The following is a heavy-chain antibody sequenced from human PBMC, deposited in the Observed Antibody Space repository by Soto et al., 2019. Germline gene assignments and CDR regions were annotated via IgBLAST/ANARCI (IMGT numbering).Heavy chain of an antibody. Sequence: QVQLQESGPGLVKPSQTLSLTCTVSGGSISSGGYYWSWIRQHPGKGLEWIGYIYYSGSTYYNPSINSGVSIAVETSKNQFTLKLSSVTAADTAVYYCARESLRLGEVSIWGQGTLVTVSS. CDR3: ARESLRLGEVSI. J-gene: IGHJ4*02. V-gene: IGHV4-31*03. CDR2: IYYSGST. D-gene: IGHD3-16*02. CDR1: GGSISSGGYY.